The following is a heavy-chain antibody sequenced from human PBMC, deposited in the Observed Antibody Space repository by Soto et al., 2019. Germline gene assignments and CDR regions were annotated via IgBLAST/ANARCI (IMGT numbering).Heavy chain of an antibody. CDR2: FDPEDGET. Sequence: ASVKVSCKVSGYTLTELSMHWVRQAPGKGLEWMGGFDPEDGETIYAQKFQGRVTMTEDTSTDTAYMELSSLRSEDTAVYYCATAYYDSSGYYPTPNWFDPWGQGTLVTVSS. CDR1: GYTLTELS. CDR3: ATAYYDSSGYYPTPNWFDP. D-gene: IGHD3-22*01. J-gene: IGHJ5*02. V-gene: IGHV1-24*01.